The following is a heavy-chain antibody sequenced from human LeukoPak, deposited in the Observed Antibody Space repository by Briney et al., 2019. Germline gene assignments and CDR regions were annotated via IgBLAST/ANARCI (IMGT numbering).Heavy chain of an antibody. CDR2: IYYSGST. V-gene: IGHV4-59*01. CDR1: GGSISRNY. Sequence: SETLSLTCTVSGGSISRNYWSWIRKSPGRGLEWIGYIYYSGSTHYNPSLKSRVTMSIDTSKNKFSLKLSSATAADTAIYYCATTYSRSGDDWVDPWGQGILVTVSS. CDR3: ATTYSRSGDDWVDP. D-gene: IGHD2-21*01. J-gene: IGHJ5*02.